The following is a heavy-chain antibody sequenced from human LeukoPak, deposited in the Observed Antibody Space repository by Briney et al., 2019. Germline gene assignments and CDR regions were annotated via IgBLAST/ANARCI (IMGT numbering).Heavy chain of an antibody. V-gene: IGHV4-59*01. D-gene: IGHD1-26*01. CDR3: ARAGDLDI. Sequence: SQTLCLTCTVSVGSISRYYWSWVRQPPRKGLELIGYIYYSGSTNYTPSLKSRVTISVDTSKNQFSLKLSSVTAADTAVYYCARAGDLDIWGQGTMVTVSS. J-gene: IGHJ3*02. CDR1: VGSISRYY. CDR2: IYYSGST.